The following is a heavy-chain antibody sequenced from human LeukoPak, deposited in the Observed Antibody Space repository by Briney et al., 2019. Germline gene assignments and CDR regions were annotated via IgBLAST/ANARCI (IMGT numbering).Heavy chain of an antibody. CDR3: ARAIKGYYYDSFWDYFDY. J-gene: IGHJ4*02. CDR1: GFTFSSYW. V-gene: IGHV3-7*01. Sequence: GGSLRLSCAASGFTFSSYWMSWVRQAPGKGLEWVANIKQDGSEKYYVDSVKGRFTISRDNAKNSLYLQMNSLRAEDTAVYYCARAIKGYYYDSFWDYFDYWGQGTLVTVSS. D-gene: IGHD3-22*01. CDR2: IKQDGSEK.